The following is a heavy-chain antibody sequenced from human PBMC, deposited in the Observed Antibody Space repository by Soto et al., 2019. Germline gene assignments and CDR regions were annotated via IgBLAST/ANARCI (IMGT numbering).Heavy chain of an antibody. Sequence: GGSLRLSCAASGFTFSSYAMSWVRQAPGKGLEWVSAISGSGGSTYYADSVKGRFTMSRDNAKNSLFLQMNSLRDEDTAVYYCARAWSGSYRSYGMDVWGQGTTVTVSS. V-gene: IGHV3-23*01. J-gene: IGHJ6*02. CDR2: ISGSGGST. D-gene: IGHD1-26*01. CDR1: GFTFSSYA. CDR3: ARAWSGSYRSYGMDV.